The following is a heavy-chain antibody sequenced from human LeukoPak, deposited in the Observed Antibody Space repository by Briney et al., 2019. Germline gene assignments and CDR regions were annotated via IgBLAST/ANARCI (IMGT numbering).Heavy chain of an antibody. D-gene: IGHD3-10*01. CDR2: ISSDSSTI. CDR1: GFTFSSYA. Sequence: GGSLRLSCAASGFTFSSYALNWVRQAPGKGLEWLSYISSDSSTIYSADSVKGRFTISRDNAKNSLYLQMHSLRAEGTAVYYCARDYGGIDYWGQGTLVTVSS. J-gene: IGHJ4*02. V-gene: IGHV3-48*01. CDR3: ARDYGGIDY.